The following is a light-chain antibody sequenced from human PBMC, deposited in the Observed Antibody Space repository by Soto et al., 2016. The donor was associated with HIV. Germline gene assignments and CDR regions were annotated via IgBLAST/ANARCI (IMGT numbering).Light chain of an antibody. CDR1: NIGSKN. V-gene: IGLV3-21*03. CDR3: QVWDSSNYHWV. Sequence: SYELTQPSSVSVAPGKTARITCGGNNIGSKNVHWYRQKPGQAPALVVHDDSGRPSGIPERYSGSNSGNTATLTITRVEVGDEADYYCQVWDSSNYHWVFGGGTKMTVL. CDR2: DDS. J-gene: IGLJ3*02.